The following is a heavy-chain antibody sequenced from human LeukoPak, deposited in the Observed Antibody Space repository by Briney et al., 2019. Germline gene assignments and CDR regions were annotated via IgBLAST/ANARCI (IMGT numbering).Heavy chain of an antibody. Sequence: SETLSLSCSVSGGSISSHYWSWIRQPRGQGLEWIGYIYYRGSTNYTPSLTSLVTISIDTSKNQFSLKLSSVTAADTAVYYCARDCPTYYYDSSGYYCNWGQGTMVTVSS. V-gene: IGHV4-59*11. D-gene: IGHD3-22*01. J-gene: IGHJ3*01. CDR1: GGSISSHY. CDR3: ARDCPTYYYDSSGYYCN. CDR2: IYYRGST.